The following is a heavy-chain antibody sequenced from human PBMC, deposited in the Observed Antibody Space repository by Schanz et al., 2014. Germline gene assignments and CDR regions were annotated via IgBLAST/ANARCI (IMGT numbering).Heavy chain of an antibody. J-gene: IGHJ4*02. CDR3: ARDKGGYYPFDY. Sequence: EVQLVESGGGLVQPGGSLRLSCAASGFTFSTYWMSWVRQAPGKGLEWVANIKQDESERSYVDSVKGRFTISRDNAKNSLYLQMNRLRAEDTAVYYCARDKGGYYPFDYWGQGNLVTVSS. D-gene: IGHD3-3*01. CDR1: GFTFSTYW. CDR2: IKQDESER. V-gene: IGHV3-7*01.